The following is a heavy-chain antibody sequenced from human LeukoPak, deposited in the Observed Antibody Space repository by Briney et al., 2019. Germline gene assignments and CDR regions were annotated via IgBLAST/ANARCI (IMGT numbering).Heavy chain of an antibody. CDR2: IYYSGST. V-gene: IGHV4-39*07. J-gene: IGHJ4*02. Sequence: PSETLSLTCTVSGGSISSNSYHWGWIRQPPGKGLEWIGSIYYSGSTYYNPSLKSRVTISVDTSKNQFSLKLSSVTAADTAVYYCARDDQNLGYCSGGSCYRRDYWGQGTLVTVSS. CDR1: GGSISSNSYH. D-gene: IGHD2-15*01. CDR3: ARDDQNLGYCSGGSCYRRDY.